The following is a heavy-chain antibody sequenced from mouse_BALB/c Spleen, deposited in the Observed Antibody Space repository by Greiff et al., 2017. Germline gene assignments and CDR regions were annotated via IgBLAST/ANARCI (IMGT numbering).Heavy chain of an antibody. D-gene: IGHD2-14*01. CDR1: GFTFSSFG. V-gene: IGHV5-17*02. Sequence: EVNLVESGGGLVQPGGSRKLSCAASGFTFSSFGMHWVRQAPEKGLEWVAYISSGSSTIYYADTVKGRFTISRDNPKNTLFLQMTSLRSEDTAMYYCARWGSRHRYGGYWGQGTLVTVSA. CDR3: ARWGSRHRYGGY. J-gene: IGHJ3*01. CDR2: ISSGSSTI.